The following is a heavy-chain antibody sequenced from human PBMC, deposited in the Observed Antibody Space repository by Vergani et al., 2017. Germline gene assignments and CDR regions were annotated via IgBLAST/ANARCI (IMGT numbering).Heavy chain of an antibody. V-gene: IGHV1-2*02. CDR2: INPKSGVP. J-gene: IGHJ5*02. CDR1: GYSFIDYY. D-gene: IGHD1-26*01. Sequence: QVHLVQSGVEVKKPGASVKISCRASGYSFIDYYIHWIRQAPGQGLEWMGWINPKSGVPNYAQKFQGRVTMTRDTSIATVYMELTNLRSTDTATFYCARDHFGIGSNMAWFDPWGQGSPVIVSS. CDR3: ARDHFGIGSNMAWFDP.